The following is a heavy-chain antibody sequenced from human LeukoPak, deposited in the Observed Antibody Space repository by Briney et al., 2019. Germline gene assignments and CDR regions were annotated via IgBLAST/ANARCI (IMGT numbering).Heavy chain of an antibody. V-gene: IGHV3-7*01. CDR1: GFSFSSYA. CDR2: IKQDGSEK. CDR3: AKISPSLKAGTGSDY. D-gene: IGHD6-13*01. J-gene: IGHJ4*02. Sequence: PGGSLRLSCGASGFSFSSYAMSWVRQAPGKGLEWVANIKQDGSEKYYVDSVKGRFTISRDNSKNTLCLQMNSLRAEDTAVYYCAKISPSLKAGTGSDYWGQGTLVTVSS.